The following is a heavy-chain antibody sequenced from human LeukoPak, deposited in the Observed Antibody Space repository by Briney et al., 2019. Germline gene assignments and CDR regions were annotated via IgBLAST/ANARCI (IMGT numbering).Heavy chain of an antibody. J-gene: IGHJ4*02. Sequence: GGSLRLSCAASGFTFSGSAMHWVRQASGKGLEWVGRIRSKANSYATAYAASVKGRFTISRDDSKNMAYLQMNSLKTEDTAVYYCTRLSSGWSYYFDYWGQGTLVTVSS. V-gene: IGHV3-73*01. D-gene: IGHD6-19*01. CDR1: GFTFSGSA. CDR3: TRLSSGWSYYFDY. CDR2: IRSKANSYAT.